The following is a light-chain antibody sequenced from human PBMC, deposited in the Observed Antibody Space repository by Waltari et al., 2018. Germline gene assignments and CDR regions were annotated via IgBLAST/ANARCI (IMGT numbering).Light chain of an antibody. CDR3: GAWDSSLFSVL. V-gene: IGLV1-51*01. CDR2: DTN. Sequence: QSLLTQPPSVSAAPSPPVTTPCSATASNTGNTSVSGYQQFPGTAPKLLIYDTNQRSSGTPDRFSASKSGTSAALAITGLQSGDEAVYYCGAWDSSLFSVLFGGGTRLTVL. J-gene: IGLJ2*01. CDR1: ASNTGNTS.